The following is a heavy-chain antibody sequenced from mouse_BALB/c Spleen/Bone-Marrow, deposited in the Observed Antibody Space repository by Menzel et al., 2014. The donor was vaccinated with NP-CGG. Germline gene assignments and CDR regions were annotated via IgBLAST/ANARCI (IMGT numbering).Heavy chain of an antibody. CDR1: GFNIKDTY. V-gene: IGHV14-3*02. CDR3: AIYFYFDY. D-gene: IGHD2-3*01. J-gene: IGHJ2*01. Sequence: VHVKQSGAELVKPGASVMLSCTASGFNIKDTYMHWVKQRPDQGLEWIGRIDPANGNAKHDPKFQGKAAITADTSSNTTYLQLSSLTSEDTAVYYCAIYFYFDYWGQGTTLTVSS. CDR2: IDPANGNA.